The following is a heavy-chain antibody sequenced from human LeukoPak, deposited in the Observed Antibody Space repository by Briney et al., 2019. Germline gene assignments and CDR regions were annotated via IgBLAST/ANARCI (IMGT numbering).Heavy chain of an antibody. Sequence: GASVKVSCKASGYTLTSYYMHWVRQAPGQGPEWMGVINPSGGSTTSYAQKIQGRVAMTRDTSMSTVTMELSSLRSEDTAVYYCARGTLRYFDFWGQGTLVTVSS. V-gene: IGHV1-46*01. CDR2: INPSGGSTT. D-gene: IGHD3-9*01. CDR1: GYTLTSYY. CDR3: ARGTLRYFDF. J-gene: IGHJ4*02.